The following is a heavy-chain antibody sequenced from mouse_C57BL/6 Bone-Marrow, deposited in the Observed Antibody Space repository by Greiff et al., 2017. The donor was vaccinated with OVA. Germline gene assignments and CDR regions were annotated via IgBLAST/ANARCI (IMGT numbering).Heavy chain of an antibody. V-gene: IGHV1-64*01. Sequence: VQLQQPGAELVKPGASVKLSCKASGYTFTSYWMHWVKQRPGQGLEWIGMIHPNSGSTNYNEKFKSKATLTVDKSSSTAYMQLSSLTSEDSAVYYCARPITTVVANYYFDYWGQGTTLTVSS. D-gene: IGHD1-1*01. CDR1: GYTFTSYW. CDR2: IHPNSGST. CDR3: ARPITTVVANYYFDY. J-gene: IGHJ2*01.